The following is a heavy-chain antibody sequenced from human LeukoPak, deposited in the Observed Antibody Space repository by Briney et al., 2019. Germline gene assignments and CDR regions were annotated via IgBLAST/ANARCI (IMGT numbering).Heavy chain of an antibody. V-gene: IGHV4-59*01. J-gene: IGHJ4*02. CDR2: IYYSGST. CDR3: AMLQAYGGKGYFDY. D-gene: IGHD4-23*01. CDR1: GGSISSYY. Sequence: SETLSLTCTVSGGSISSYYWSWIRQPPGKGLEWIGYIYYSGSTNYNPSLKSRVTISVDTSKNQFSLKLSSVTAADTAVYYCAMLQAYGGKGYFDYWGQGTLVTVSS.